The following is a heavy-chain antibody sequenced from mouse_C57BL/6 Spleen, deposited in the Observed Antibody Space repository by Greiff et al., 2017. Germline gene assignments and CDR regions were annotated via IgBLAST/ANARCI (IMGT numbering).Heavy chain of an antibody. D-gene: IGHD2-5*01. J-gene: IGHJ4*01. CDR3: AKVDSNFHYYAMDY. V-gene: IGHV1-39*01. CDR1: GYSFTDYN. CDR2: INPNYGTP. Sequence: VQLQQSGPELVKPGASVKISCKASGYSFTDYNMNWVKQSNGKSLEWIGVINPNYGTPSSNQKFKGKATLSVDQSSSTAYMQLNSLTSEDSAVYYCAKVDSNFHYYAMDYWGQGTSVTVSS.